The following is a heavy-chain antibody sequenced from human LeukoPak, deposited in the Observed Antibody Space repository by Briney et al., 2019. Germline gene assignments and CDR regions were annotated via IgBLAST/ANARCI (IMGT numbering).Heavy chain of an antibody. Sequence: GRSLRLSCAASGFTFSSYAMQWVRQAPGKGLEWVAVISYDGTNKYSADSVKGRFTISRDNSKNTLYLQMNSLRAEDTAVYYCARDLGRTSFDYWGQGTLVIVSS. CDR3: ARDLGRTSFDY. CDR1: GFTFSSYA. J-gene: IGHJ4*02. V-gene: IGHV3-30*04. D-gene: IGHD1-1*01. CDR2: ISYDGTNK.